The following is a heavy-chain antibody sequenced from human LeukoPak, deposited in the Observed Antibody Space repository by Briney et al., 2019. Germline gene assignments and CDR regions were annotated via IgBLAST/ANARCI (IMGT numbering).Heavy chain of an antibody. V-gene: IGHV4-34*01. D-gene: IGHD2-15*01. J-gene: IGHJ5*02. CDR2: INHSGST. Sequence: SETLSLTCAVYGESFSAYYWSWIRQPPGKGLEWIGEINHSGSTNYNPSLKSRVTISVDTSKNQFSLKLSSVTAADTAVYYCARDQWSHLLRWFDPWGQGTLVTVSS. CDR1: GESFSAYY. CDR3: ARDQWSHLLRWFDP.